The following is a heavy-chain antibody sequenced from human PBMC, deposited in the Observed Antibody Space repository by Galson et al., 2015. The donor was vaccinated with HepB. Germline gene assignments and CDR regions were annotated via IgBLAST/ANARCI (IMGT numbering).Heavy chain of an antibody. Sequence: SETLSLTCAVSGGSISSSNWWSWVRQPPGKGLEWIGEIYHSGSTNYNPSLKSRVTISVDKSKNQSSLKLSSVTAADTAVYYCARYSSSWSPSTLDYWGQGTLVTVSS. CDR3: ARYSSSWSPSTLDY. CDR2: IYHSGST. J-gene: IGHJ4*02. CDR1: GGSISSSNW. V-gene: IGHV4-4*02. D-gene: IGHD6-13*01.